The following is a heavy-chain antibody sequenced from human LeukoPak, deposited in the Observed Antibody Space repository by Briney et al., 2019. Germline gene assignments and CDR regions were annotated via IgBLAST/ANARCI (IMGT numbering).Heavy chain of an antibody. CDR1: GFTVSINY. J-gene: IGHJ2*01. V-gene: IGHV3-53*01. CDR2: NYSGGST. Sequence: GVSLRLSCAASGFTVSINYMSWVRQARGKGLEWVSVNYSGGSTYYAGFVKGRFTISRDNSKNTLYLQMNSLRAEDTAVYYCARDTGRRQWLAADWYFDLWGRGTLVTVSS. CDR3: ARDTGRRQWLAADWYFDL. D-gene: IGHD6-19*01.